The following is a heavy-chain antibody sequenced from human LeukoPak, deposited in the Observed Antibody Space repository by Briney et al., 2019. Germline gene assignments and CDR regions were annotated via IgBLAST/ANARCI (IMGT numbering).Heavy chain of an antibody. D-gene: IGHD2-2*01. CDR3: ARGYCSSISCLGLYNWFDP. CDR1: GYTFTGYY. Sequence: ASVKVSCKASGYTFTGYYMHWVRQAPGQRLEWMGWINPNSGGTNYAQKFQGRVTMTRDTSISTAYMELSRLRSDDTAVYYCARGYCSSISCLGLYNWFDPGGQGTLVTVSS. J-gene: IGHJ5*02. CDR2: INPNSGGT. V-gene: IGHV1-2*02.